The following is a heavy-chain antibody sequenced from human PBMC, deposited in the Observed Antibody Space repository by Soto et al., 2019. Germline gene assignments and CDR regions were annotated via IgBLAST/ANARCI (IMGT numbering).Heavy chain of an antibody. J-gene: IGHJ4*02. D-gene: IGHD3-22*01. CDR1: GFTFSSYG. CDR2: IWYDGSNK. CDR3: ARDPLSMIVVDIPFDY. V-gene: IGHV3-33*01. Sequence: PGGSLRLSCAASGFTFSSYGMHWVRQAPGKGLEWVAVIWYDGSNKYYADSVKGRFTISRDNSKNTLYLQMNSLRAEDTAVYYCARDPLSMIVVDIPFDYWGQGTLVTVSS.